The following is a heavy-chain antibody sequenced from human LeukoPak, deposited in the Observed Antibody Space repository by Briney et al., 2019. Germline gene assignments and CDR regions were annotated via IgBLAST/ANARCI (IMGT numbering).Heavy chain of an antibody. Sequence: PGGSLRLSCAASGFTFSSYAMSWVRQAPGKGLEWVSAISGSGGSTYYADSVKGRFTISRDNSKNTLYLQMNSLRAEDTAVYYCAKDRSTVVTRRPDAFDIWGQGTMVTVSS. CDR3: AKDRSTVVTRRPDAFDI. CDR1: GFTFSSYA. CDR2: ISGSGGST. D-gene: IGHD4-23*01. V-gene: IGHV3-23*01. J-gene: IGHJ3*02.